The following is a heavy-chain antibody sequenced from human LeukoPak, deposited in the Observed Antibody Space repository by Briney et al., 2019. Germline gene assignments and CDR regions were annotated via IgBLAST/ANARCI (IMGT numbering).Heavy chain of an antibody. V-gene: IGHV3-48*03. J-gene: IGHJ6*04. CDR1: GFTFSSYE. Sequence: TGGSLRLFCAASGFTFSSYEMNCVRQAPGQGLERVAYISSTGNTVHYAGSVKGRFTISRDNAKNSLYLQMNRLRAEDTAVYYCTKETPQMDVWGKGTTVTVSS. CDR3: TKETPQMDV. D-gene: IGHD2-15*01. CDR2: ISSTGNTV.